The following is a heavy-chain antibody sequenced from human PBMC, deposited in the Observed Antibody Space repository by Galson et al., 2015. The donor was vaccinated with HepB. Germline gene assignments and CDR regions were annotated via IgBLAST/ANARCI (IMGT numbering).Heavy chain of an antibody. Sequence: SLRLSCAASGFTFSGSAMHWVRQASGKGLEWVGRIRSKANSYATAYAASVKGRFTISRDDSKNTAYLQMNSLKTEDTAVYYCTSFPRYYDILTGYYKGNGYWGQGTLVTVSS. CDR2: IRSKANSYAT. CDR1: GFTFSGSA. CDR3: TSFPRYYDILTGYYKGNGY. V-gene: IGHV3-73*01. D-gene: IGHD3-9*01. J-gene: IGHJ4*02.